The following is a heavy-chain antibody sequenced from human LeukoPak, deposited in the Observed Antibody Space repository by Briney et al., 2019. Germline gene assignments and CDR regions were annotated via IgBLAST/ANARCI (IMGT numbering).Heavy chain of an antibody. CDR1: GFTFSDYY. D-gene: IGHD2-2*01. J-gene: IGHJ4*02. V-gene: IGHV3-11*04. Sequence: GGCLRLSCAASGFTFSDYYMNWIRQAPGKGLEWVSYISISGTTIYYADSVKGRFTISRDNSKNTLYLQMNSLRAEDTAVYYCARGGEGYCSSTSCYYFDYWGQGTLVTVSS. CDR3: ARGGEGYCSSTSCYYFDY. CDR2: ISISGTTI.